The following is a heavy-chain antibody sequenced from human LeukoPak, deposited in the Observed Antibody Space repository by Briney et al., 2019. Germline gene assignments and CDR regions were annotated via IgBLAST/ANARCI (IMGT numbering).Heavy chain of an antibody. CDR2: VDPDDGET. J-gene: IGHJ4*02. CDR3: ATGGRAAAGTYYDY. V-gene: IGHV1-69-2*01. CDR1: GYTFTDYY. D-gene: IGHD6-13*01. Sequence: ASVRVSCKVSGYTFTDYYMNWVQQAPGKGLEWMGLVDPDDGETIYAEKFQGRVTITADTSTDTAYMELSSLRSEDTAVYYCATGGRAAAGTYYDYWGQGTLVTVSS.